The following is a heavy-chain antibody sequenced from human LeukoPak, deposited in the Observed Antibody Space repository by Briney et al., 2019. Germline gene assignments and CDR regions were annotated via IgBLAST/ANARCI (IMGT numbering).Heavy chain of an antibody. V-gene: IGHV3-21*01. Sequence: GGSLRLSCAASGFTFSSYAMSWVRQAPGKGLEWVSSISSSSSYIYYADSVKGRFTISRDNAKNSLYLQMNSLRAEDTAVYYCAELDITMIGGVWGKGTTVTISS. J-gene: IGHJ6*04. CDR1: GFTFSSYA. D-gene: IGHD3-10*02. CDR3: AELDITMIGGV. CDR2: ISSSSSYI.